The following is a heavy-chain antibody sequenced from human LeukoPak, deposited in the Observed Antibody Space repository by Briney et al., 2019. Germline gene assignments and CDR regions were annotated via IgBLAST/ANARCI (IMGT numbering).Heavy chain of an antibody. CDR3: ARENLWFGELLSWFDP. J-gene: IGHJ5*02. D-gene: IGHD3-10*01. V-gene: IGHV4-61*02. Sequence: SETLSLTCTVSGGSISSGSYYWSWIRQPAGKGLEWIGRIYTSGSTNYNPSLKSRVTMSVDTSKNQFSLKLSSVTAADTAVYYCARENLWFGELLSWFDPWGQGTLVTVSS. CDR2: IYTSGST. CDR1: GGSISSGSYY.